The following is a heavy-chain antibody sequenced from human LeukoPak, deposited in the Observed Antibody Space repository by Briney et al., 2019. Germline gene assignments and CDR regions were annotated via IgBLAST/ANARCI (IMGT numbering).Heavy chain of an antibody. J-gene: IGHJ5*02. CDR3: ARDKYGRFDP. Sequence: PSETLSLTCAVYGGSFSGYYWSWIRQPPGKGLEWIGEINHSGSTNYNPSLKSRVTIPVDTSKNQFSLKLSSVTAADTAVYYCARDKYGRFDPWGQGTLVTVSS. V-gene: IGHV4-34*01. D-gene: IGHD2-2*01. CDR1: GGSFSGYY. CDR2: INHSGST.